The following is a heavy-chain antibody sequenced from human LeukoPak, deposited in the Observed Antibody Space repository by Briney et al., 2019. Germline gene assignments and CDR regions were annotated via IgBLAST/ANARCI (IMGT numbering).Heavy chain of an antibody. V-gene: IGHV3-11*01. D-gene: IGHD3-3*01. Sequence: GGSLRLSCAASGFTFSDYYMSWIRQAPGKGLEWVSYISSSGSTIYYAASVKGRFTISRDNAKNSLYLQMNSLRAEDTAVYYCARAVAGWTYDFWSGYWFDPWGQGTLVTVSS. J-gene: IGHJ5*02. CDR2: ISSSGSTI. CDR1: GFTFSDYY. CDR3: ARAVAGWTYDFWSGYWFDP.